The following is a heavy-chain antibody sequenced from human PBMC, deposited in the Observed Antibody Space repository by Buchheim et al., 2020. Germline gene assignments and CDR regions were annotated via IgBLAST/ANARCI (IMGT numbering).Heavy chain of an antibody. D-gene: IGHD3-22*01. CDR1: GFTFSSYG. Sequence: QVQLVESGGGVVQPGRSLRLSCAASGFTFSSYGMHWVRQAPGKGLEWVAFIRYDGSNKYYADSVKGRFTISRDKSKNTLYLKMNSLRAEDTAVYYCAKDLFGYYDSSSYSRALDYWGQGTL. CDR2: IRYDGSNK. J-gene: IGHJ4*02. V-gene: IGHV3-30*02. CDR3: AKDLFGYYDSSSYSRALDY.